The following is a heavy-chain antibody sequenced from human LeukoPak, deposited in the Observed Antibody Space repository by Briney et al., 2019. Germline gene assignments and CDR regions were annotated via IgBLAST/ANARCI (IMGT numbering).Heavy chain of an antibody. D-gene: IGHD1-14*01. J-gene: IGHJ5*02. CDR3: ARDSNRVPENWFDP. V-gene: IGHV4-59*12. Sequence: PSETLSLTCTVSGGSISSYYWSWIRQPPGKGLEWIGYIYYSGSTYYNPSLKSRVTISVDTSKNQFSLKLSSVTAADTAVYYCARDSNRVPENWFDPWGQGTLVTVSS. CDR1: GGSISSYY. CDR2: IYYSGST.